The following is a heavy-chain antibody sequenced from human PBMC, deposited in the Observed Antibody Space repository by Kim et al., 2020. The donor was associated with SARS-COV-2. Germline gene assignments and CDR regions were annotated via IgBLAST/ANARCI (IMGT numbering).Heavy chain of an antibody. CDR3: ARASYYYDSSRSFDY. CDR2: ISYDGTNK. Sequence: GGSLRLSCAASGFTFSSYAMHWVRQAPGKGLEWVSVISYDGTNKYYADSVKGRFTISRDNSKNTLYLQMNSLRAEDTAVYYCARASYYYDSSRSFDYGG. CDR1: GFTFSSYA. V-gene: IGHV3-30*04. D-gene: IGHD3-22*01. J-gene: IGHJ4*01.